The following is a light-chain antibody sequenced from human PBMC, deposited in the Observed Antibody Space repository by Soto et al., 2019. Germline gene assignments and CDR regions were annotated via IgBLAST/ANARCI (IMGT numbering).Light chain of an antibody. Sequence: QSALTQPASVSGSPGQSITISCTGTSSDVGGYNYVSWYQQHPGKAPKLMIYEVSNRPAGVSNRFSGSKSGNTASLTISGLQAEDEADNYCSSYTSSSTVVFGGGTKLPVL. CDR3: SSYTSSSTVV. J-gene: IGLJ2*01. CDR2: EVS. V-gene: IGLV2-14*01. CDR1: SSDVGGYNY.